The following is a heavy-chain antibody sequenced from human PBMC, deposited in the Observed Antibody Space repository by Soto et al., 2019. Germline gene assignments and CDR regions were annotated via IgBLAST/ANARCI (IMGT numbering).Heavy chain of an antibody. CDR3: AKDHIAAAGDYFDY. Sequence: GGSLRLSCAASGFTFSSYGMHWVRQAPGKGLEWVAVRSYDGSNKYYADSVKGRFTISRDNSKNTLYLQMNSLRAEDTAVYYCAKDHIAAAGDYFDYWGQGTLVTVSS. D-gene: IGHD6-13*01. CDR2: RSYDGSNK. V-gene: IGHV3-30*18. J-gene: IGHJ4*02. CDR1: GFTFSSYG.